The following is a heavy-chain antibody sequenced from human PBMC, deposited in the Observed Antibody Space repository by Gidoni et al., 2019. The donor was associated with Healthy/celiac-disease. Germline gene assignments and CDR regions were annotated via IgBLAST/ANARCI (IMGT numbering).Heavy chain of an antibody. CDR3: AREKRLWTVTRAFDI. Sequence: QVQLQESGPGLVKPSETLSLTCTVSGGSISSYYWSWIRQPAGKGLAWIGRIYPSGSTNYNPSLKSRVTMSVDTSKNQFSLKLSSVTAADTAVYYCAREKRLWTVTRAFDIWGQGTMVTVSS. D-gene: IGHD4-17*01. J-gene: IGHJ3*02. V-gene: IGHV4-4*07. CDR2: IYPSGST. CDR1: GGSISSYY.